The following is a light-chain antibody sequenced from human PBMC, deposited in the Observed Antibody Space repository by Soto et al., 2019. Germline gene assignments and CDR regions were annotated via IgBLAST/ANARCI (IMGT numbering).Light chain of an antibody. J-gene: IGKJ5*01. Sequence: DIQMTQSPSSLSASVGDRVTITCQASQDIGNYLNWYQQRPGKAPKLLILDASSLDTGVPSRFSGSGSGTDFTFTISRLQSEDIAVYYCQQHGDAPITFGQGTRLEIK. CDR2: DAS. CDR3: QQHGDAPIT. V-gene: IGKV1-33*01. CDR1: QDIGNY.